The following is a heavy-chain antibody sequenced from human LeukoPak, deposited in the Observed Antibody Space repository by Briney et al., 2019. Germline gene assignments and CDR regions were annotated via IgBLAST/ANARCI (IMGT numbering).Heavy chain of an antibody. J-gene: IGHJ6*02. D-gene: IGHD3-9*01. CDR3: AREGSYFDWLSNYGMDV. CDR1: GFTFSGYG. Sequence: GGSLRLSCAASGFTFSGYGMHWVRQAPGKGLEWVAVIWYDGSNKYYADSVKGRFTISRDNSKNTLYLQMNGLRAEDTAVYYCAREGSYFDWLSNYGMDVWGQGTTVTVSS. CDR2: IWYDGSNK. V-gene: IGHV3-33*01.